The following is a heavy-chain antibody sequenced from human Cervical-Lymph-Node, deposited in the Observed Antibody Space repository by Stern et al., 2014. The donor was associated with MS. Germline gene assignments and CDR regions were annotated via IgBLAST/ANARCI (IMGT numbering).Heavy chain of an antibody. D-gene: IGHD3-10*01. CDR3: ARHLEWFGGY. CDR1: GGSISSSSYY. CDR2: IYYSGST. Sequence: QVQLQQSGPGLVKPSETLSLTCTVSGGSISSSSYYWGWIRQPPGKGLEWIGSIYYSGSTYYNPSLKSRVTISVDTSKHQSPLKLSSGPAADTAVYYCARHLEWFGGYWGQGTLVTVSS. V-gene: IGHV4-39*01. J-gene: IGHJ4*02.